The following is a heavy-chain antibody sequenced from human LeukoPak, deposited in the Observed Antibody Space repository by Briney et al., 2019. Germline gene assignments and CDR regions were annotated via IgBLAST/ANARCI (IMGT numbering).Heavy chain of an antibody. CDR2: IRQDGSEK. J-gene: IGHJ4*02. V-gene: IGHV3-7*01. CDR3: ARDGRTSHFDY. CDR1: GFTFSVYW. Sequence: GGSLRLSCAASGFTFSVYWMSWVRQAPGKGLGWVATIRQDGSEKYYVDSVKGRFTISRDNAKNSLYLQMNSLRTEDTAMYYCARDGRTSHFDYWGQGTLVTVSS.